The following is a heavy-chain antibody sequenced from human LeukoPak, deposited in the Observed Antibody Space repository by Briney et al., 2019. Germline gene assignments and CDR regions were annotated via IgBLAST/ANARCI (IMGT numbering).Heavy chain of an antibody. V-gene: IGHV3-30-3*01. J-gene: IGHJ4*02. D-gene: IGHD5-24*01. Sequence: GGSLRLSCAASGFSFSDYAMHWVRQAPGKGLEWVSIISYDGSNKEYADSVKGRFTISRDNSKNTLYLQINSLRVDDTAVYYCARDPRWLQCFDYWGQGTLVTVSS. CDR2: ISYDGSNK. CDR3: ARDPRWLQCFDY. CDR1: GFSFSDYA.